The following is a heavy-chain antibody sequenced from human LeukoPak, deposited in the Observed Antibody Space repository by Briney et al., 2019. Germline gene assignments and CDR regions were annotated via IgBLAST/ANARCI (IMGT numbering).Heavy chain of an antibody. J-gene: IGHJ5*02. CDR2: IYPGDSET. Sequence: NPGESLKISCKGSGYSFSKFWIDWGRQMPGKDLEWVGIIYPGDSETRYSPSFQGQVTISVDKSINTAYLQWSSLKASDTAMYYCARQSVSGAAFDPWGQGTLVTVSS. D-gene: IGHD4-17*01. CDR1: GYSFSKFW. V-gene: IGHV5-51*01. CDR3: ARQSVSGAAFDP.